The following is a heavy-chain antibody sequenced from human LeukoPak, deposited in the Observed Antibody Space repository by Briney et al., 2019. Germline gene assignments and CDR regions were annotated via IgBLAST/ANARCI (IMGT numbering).Heavy chain of an antibody. Sequence: ASVKVSCKASGYSLTTYYMHWVRQAPGQGLEWMAIINPSGGSTNYAQKFQGRVTMTRDTSISTAYMELSRLRSDDTAVYYCAREVGSGSYDPNWFDPWGQGTLVTVSS. CDR1: GYSLTTYY. V-gene: IGHV1-2*02. D-gene: IGHD3-10*01. CDR3: AREVGSGSYDPNWFDP. J-gene: IGHJ5*02. CDR2: INPSGGST.